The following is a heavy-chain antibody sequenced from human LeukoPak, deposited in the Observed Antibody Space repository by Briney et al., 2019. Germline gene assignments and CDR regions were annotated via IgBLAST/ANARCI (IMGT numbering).Heavy chain of an antibody. CDR1: GGSISSSSYY. V-gene: IGHV4-39*01. J-gene: IGHJ4*02. CDR3: ARHITGYYTPYYFDY. CDR2: IYYSGST. D-gene: IGHD3/OR15-3a*01. Sequence: SETLSLTCTGSGGSISSSSYYWGWIRQPPGKGLGWIGSIYYSGSTYYNPSLKSRVTISVDTSKNQFSLKLSSVTAADTAVYYCARHITGYYTPYYFDYWGQGTLVTVSS.